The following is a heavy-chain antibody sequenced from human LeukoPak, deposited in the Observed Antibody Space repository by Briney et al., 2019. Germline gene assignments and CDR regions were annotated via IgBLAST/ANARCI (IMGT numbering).Heavy chain of an antibody. V-gene: IGHV1-8*01. CDR3: ARELKVRGVISPPYNWFDP. Sequence: ASVKVSCKASGYTFTSYDINGVRQATGQGLEWILGINPNIGNTGYAQKFQGRVTMTRNTSISTSYMELSSRRSEDPAVYYCARELKVRGVISPPYNWFDPWGQGTLVTVSS. CDR1: GYTFTSYD. D-gene: IGHD3-10*01. J-gene: IGHJ5*02. CDR2: INPNIGNT.